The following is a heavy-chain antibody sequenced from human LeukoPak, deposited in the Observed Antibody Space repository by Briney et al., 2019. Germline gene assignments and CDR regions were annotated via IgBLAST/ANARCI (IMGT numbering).Heavy chain of an antibody. V-gene: IGHV3-53*01. CDR2: IYSGGST. CDR1: GFTVSSNY. CDR3: ARAGGWYITPPPSAYYYYGMDV. J-gene: IGHJ6*02. Sequence: GGSLRLSCAASGFTVSSNYMSWVRQAPGKGLEWVSVIYSGGSTYYADSVKGRFTISRDNSKNTLYLQMNSLRAEDTAVYYCARAGGWYITPPPSAYYYYGMDVWGQGTTVTVSS. D-gene: IGHD6-19*01.